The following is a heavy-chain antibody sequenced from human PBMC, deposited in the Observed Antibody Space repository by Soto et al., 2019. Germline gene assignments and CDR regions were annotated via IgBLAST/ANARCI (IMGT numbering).Heavy chain of an antibody. V-gene: IGHV3-23*01. CDR1: GFTFSSYA. Sequence: GGSLRLSCAASGFTFSSYAMSWVRQAPGKGLEWVSAISGSGGSTYYADSVKGRFTISRDNSKNTLYLQMNSLRAEDTAVYYCAKVSLRYFDWLPLYYFDYWGQGTLVTV. CDR2: ISGSGGST. CDR3: AKVSLRYFDWLPLYYFDY. J-gene: IGHJ4*02. D-gene: IGHD3-9*01.